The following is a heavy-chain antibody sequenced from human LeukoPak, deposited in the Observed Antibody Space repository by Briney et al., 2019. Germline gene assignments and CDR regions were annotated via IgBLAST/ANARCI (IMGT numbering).Heavy chain of an antibody. J-gene: IGHJ3*02. CDR1: GFTFDDYA. D-gene: IGHD3-10*01. CDR3: AKGHGSGTSDAFDI. CDR2: ISWNSGSI. V-gene: IGHV3-9*01. Sequence: GGSLRLSCAASGFTFDDYAMHWVRQAPGKGLEWVSGISWNSGSIGYADSVKGRFTISRDNAKNSLYLQMNSLRAEDTALYYCAKGHGSGTSDAFDIWGQGTMVTVSS.